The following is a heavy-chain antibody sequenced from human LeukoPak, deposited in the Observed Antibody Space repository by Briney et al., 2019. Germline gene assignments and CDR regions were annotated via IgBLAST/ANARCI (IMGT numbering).Heavy chain of an antibody. J-gene: IGHJ1*01. Sequence: EASVKVSCKASGYTFTGYYMHWVRQAPGQGLEWMGWINPNSGGTNYAQKFQGWVTMTRDTSISTAYMELSRPRSDDTAVYYCARGRPWLVLRGGGQYFQHWGQGTLVTVSS. V-gene: IGHV1-2*04. CDR3: ARGRPWLVLRGGGQYFQH. CDR2: INPNSGGT. D-gene: IGHD6-19*01. CDR1: GYTFTGYY.